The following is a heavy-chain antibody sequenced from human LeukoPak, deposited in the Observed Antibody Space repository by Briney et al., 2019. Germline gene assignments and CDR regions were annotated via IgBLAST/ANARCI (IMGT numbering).Heavy chain of an antibody. CDR1: GFTFSSYW. CDR2: IKQDGGEK. CDR3: ASVRWAGGTWSFDY. Sequence: GGSLRLSCAASGFTFSSYWMGWVRQAPGKGLEWVANIKQDGGEKYYVDSVKGRFTISRDNAKNSLDLQMNSLRAEDTALYYCASVRWAGGTWSFDYWGQGTLVTVSS. D-gene: IGHD1-26*01. J-gene: IGHJ4*02. V-gene: IGHV3-7*01.